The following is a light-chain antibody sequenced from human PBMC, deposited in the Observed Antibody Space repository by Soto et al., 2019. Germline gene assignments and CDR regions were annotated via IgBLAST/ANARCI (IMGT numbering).Light chain of an antibody. V-gene: IGLV2-14*01. CDR3: RLYTRTATLVV. CDR1: SSDIGGHNY. Sequence: QSVLTQPPSASGTPGQRVTISCSGTSSDIGGHNYVSWYQQHPGKAPKLMIFEVIYRPSGVSNRFSGSKSGNTASLTISGLQVEDEADYSGRLYTRTATLVVFGGGTKLTVL. J-gene: IGLJ2*01. CDR2: EVI.